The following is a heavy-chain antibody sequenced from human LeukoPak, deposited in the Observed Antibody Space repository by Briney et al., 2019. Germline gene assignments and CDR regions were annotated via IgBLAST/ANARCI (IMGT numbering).Heavy chain of an antibody. CDR1: GYTSTGYY. J-gene: IGHJ4*02. V-gene: IGHV1-2*02. CDR2: INPNSGGT. D-gene: IGHD1-7*01. Sequence: ASVKVSCKASGYTSTGYYMHWVRQAPGQGLEWMGWINPNSGGTNYAQTFQGRVTMTRDTSISTAYMELSRLRSDDTAVYYCARTTDNWNYLNWGQGTLVTVSS. CDR3: ARTTDNWNYLN.